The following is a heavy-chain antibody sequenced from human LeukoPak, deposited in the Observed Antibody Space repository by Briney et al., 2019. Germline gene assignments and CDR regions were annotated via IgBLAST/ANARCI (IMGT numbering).Heavy chain of an antibody. Sequence: SETLSLTCTVSGDSISSYFWSWVRQPAGKGLEWIGRIHPSGSTNYNPSLKSRVTLSVDTSKNQFSLKLSSVTAADTAVYYCARGPPPDFDYWGRGTLVTVSS. CDR1: GDSISSYF. V-gene: IGHV4-4*07. CDR2: IHPSGST. J-gene: IGHJ4*02. CDR3: ARGPPPDFDY.